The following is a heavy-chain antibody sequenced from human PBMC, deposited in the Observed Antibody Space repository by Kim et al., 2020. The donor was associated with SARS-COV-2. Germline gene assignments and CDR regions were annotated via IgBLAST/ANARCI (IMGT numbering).Heavy chain of an antibody. CDR2: INAGNGNT. D-gene: IGHD1-26*01. J-gene: IGHJ4*02. CDR1: GYTFTSYA. V-gene: IGHV1-3*01. Sequence: ASVKVSCKASGYTFTSYAMHWVRQAPGQRLEWMGWINAGNGNTKYSQKFQGRVTITRDTSASTAYMELSSLRSEDTAVYYCARGRSGSYLMGYWGRGTLVTVSS. CDR3: ARGRSGSYLMGY.